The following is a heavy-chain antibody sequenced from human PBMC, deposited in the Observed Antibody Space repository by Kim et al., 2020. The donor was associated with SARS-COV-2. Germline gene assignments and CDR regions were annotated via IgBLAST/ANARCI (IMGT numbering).Heavy chain of an antibody. CDR3: ARDAAVAGTDGLDI. CDR2: IKQDGSEK. D-gene: IGHD6-19*01. J-gene: IGHJ3*02. CDR1: GFTLRSYW. V-gene: IGHV3-7*01. Sequence: GGSLRFSCAAHGFTLRSYWMTWVRQTPGKGLEWVANIKQDGSEKYHVDSVKGRFTISRDNAKNSLYLQMNSLRGEDTAVYYCARDAAVAGTDGLDIWGQGTMVTVSS.